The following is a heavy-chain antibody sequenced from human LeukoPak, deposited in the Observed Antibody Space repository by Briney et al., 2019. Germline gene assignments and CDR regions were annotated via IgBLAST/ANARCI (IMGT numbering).Heavy chain of an antibody. D-gene: IGHD2-15*01. CDR1: GGSISSYY. CDR2: IYYSGST. J-gene: IGHJ4*02. V-gene: IGHV4-59*12. Sequence: SETLSLTCTVSGGSISSYYWSWIRQPPGKGLEWIGYIYYSGSTYYNPSLKSRVTISVDTSKNQFSLKLSSVTAADTAVYYCARAVCSGGSCYCDYWGQGTLVTVSS. CDR3: ARAVCSGGSCYCDY.